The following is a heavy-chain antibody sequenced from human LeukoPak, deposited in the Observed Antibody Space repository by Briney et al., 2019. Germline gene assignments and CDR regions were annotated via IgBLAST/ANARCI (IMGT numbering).Heavy chain of an antibody. Sequence: GRSLRLSCAASGLTFSIYSMNWVRHAPGKGLEWVSSISSSSSYIYYADSVKGRFTISRDNAKNSLYLQMNSLRAEDTAVYYCARPYYYDSSGYHGDYYYGMDVWGQGTTVTVSS. D-gene: IGHD3-22*01. CDR1: GLTFSIYS. CDR3: ARPYYYDSSGYHGDYYYGMDV. V-gene: IGHV3-21*01. J-gene: IGHJ6*02. CDR2: ISSSSSYI.